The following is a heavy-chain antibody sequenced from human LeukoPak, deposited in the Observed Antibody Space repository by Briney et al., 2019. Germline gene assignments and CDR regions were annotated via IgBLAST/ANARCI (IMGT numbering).Heavy chain of an antibody. Sequence: SETLSLTCAVYGGSFSGYYWSWIRQPPGKGLKWIGEINHSGSTNYNPSLKSRVTISVDTSKNQFSLKLSSVTAADTAVYYCAIHIVVVPAAKKKNWFDPWGQGTLVTVSS. CDR1: GGSFSGYY. D-gene: IGHD2-2*01. V-gene: IGHV4-34*01. J-gene: IGHJ5*02. CDR2: INHSGST. CDR3: AIHIVVVPAAKKKNWFDP.